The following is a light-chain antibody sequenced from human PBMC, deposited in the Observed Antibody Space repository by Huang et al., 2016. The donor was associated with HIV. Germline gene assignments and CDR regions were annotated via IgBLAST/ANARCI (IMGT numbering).Light chain of an antibody. CDR2: AAS. V-gene: IGKV1-39*01. J-gene: IGKJ2*01. Sequence: DIQMTQSPSSLSASVGDRVTITCRASQSIANYLYWFQQRSGKAPKFLIYAASTLQGGVPSRFSGSGSGADFTLTITNPQPEDSATYYCQQSYSTPYTFGQGTKLEIK. CDR1: QSIANY. CDR3: QQSYSTPYT.